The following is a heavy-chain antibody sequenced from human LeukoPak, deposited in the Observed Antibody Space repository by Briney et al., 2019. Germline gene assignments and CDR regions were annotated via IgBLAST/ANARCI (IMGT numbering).Heavy chain of an antibody. Sequence: GASVKVSCKASGGTFSSYAISWVRQAPGQGLEWMGGIIPIFGTANYAQKFQGRVTITTDESTSTAYMELSSLRSEDTAVYYCASRPTIFGVVTPCWFDPWGQGTLVTVSS. J-gene: IGHJ5*02. CDR2: IIPIFGTA. CDR3: ASRPTIFGVVTPCWFDP. D-gene: IGHD3-3*01. CDR1: GGTFSSYA. V-gene: IGHV1-69*05.